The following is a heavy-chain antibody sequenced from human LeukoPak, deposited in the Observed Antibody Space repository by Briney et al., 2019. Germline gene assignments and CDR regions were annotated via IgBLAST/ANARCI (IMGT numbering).Heavy chain of an antibody. Sequence: SQTLSLTCAISGDTVSSDSAAWNWIRQSPSRGLEWLGRTYYKSKWYYDYAVSVKSRININPDTAQNQFSLQLSSMTPEDTAVYYCAKGFLRPGFDSWGQGTLVTVSS. CDR1: GDTVSSDSAA. CDR2: TYYKSKWYY. D-gene: IGHD1-14*01. V-gene: IGHV6-1*01. CDR3: AKGFLRPGFDS. J-gene: IGHJ4*02.